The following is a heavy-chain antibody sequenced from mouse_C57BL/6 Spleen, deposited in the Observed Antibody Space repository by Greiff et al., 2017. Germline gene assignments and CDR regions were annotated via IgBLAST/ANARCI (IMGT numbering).Heavy chain of an antibody. V-gene: IGHV1-81*01. J-gene: IGHJ4*01. CDR2: IYPRSGNT. CDR1: GYTFTSYG. CDR3: ARRRDPYAMDY. Sequence: QVQLQQSGAELARPGASVKLSCKASGYTFTSYGISWVKQRTGQGLEWIGEIYPRSGNTYYNAKFKGKATLTADKSSSTAYMELRSLTSEDSAVYFSARRRDPYAMDYWGQGTSVTVSS.